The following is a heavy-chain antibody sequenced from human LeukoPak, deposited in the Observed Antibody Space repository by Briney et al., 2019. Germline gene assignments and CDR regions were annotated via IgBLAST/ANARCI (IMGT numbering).Heavy chain of an antibody. D-gene: IGHD2-15*01. J-gene: IGHJ6*03. CDR3: ARGYCSGGSCYSWAIRYYYYYMDV. V-gene: IGHV1-2*02. Sequence: GASVKVSCKASGYTFTGYYMHWVRQAPGQGLEWMGWINPNSGGTNYAQKFQGRVTMTRDTSISTAYMELSRLRSDDTAVYYCARGYCSGGSCYSWAIRYYYYYMDVWGKGTTVTVSS. CDR1: GYTFTGYY. CDR2: INPNSGGT.